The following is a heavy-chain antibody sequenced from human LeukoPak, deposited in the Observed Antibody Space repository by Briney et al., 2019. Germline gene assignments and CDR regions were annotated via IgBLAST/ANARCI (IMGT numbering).Heavy chain of an antibody. CDR2: IKQDGSEK. CDR3: ARGSSSWYHVLDWFDP. Sequence: GGSLRLSCAASGFTFGSYWMSWVRQAPGKGLEWVANIKQDGSEKYYVDSVKGRFTISRDNAKNSLYLQMNNLRAEDTAVYYCARGSSSWYHVLDWFDPWGQGTLVTVSS. J-gene: IGHJ5*02. D-gene: IGHD6-13*01. V-gene: IGHV3-7*03. CDR1: GFTFGSYW.